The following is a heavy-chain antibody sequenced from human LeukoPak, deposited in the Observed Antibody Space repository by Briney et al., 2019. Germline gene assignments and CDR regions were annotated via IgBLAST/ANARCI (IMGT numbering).Heavy chain of an antibody. CDR3: ARDGVFGVVQFDY. D-gene: IGHD3-3*01. J-gene: IGHJ4*02. CDR1: GFTFSSCS. CDR2: ISSSSSYI. V-gene: IGHV3-21*01. Sequence: PGGSLRLSCAASGFTFSSCSMNWVRQAPGKGLEWVSSISSSSSYIYYADSVKGRFTISRDNAKNSLYLQMNSLRVEDAAVYYCARDGVFGVVQFDYWGQGTLVTVSS.